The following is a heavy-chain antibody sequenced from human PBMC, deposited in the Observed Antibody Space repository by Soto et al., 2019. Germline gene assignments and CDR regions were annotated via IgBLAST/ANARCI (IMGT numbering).Heavy chain of an antibody. CDR1: GFTFISYA. J-gene: IGHJ5*02. CDR2: ISYDGSNK. Sequence: GSLRLSCAASGFTFISYAMHFVRQSPGKGLEWVAVISYDGSNKYYADSVKGRFTISRDNSKNTLYLQMNSLRAEDTAVYYCARDRGSYGDNWFDPWGQGTLVTVSS. D-gene: IGHD5-18*01. CDR3: ARDRGSYGDNWFDP. V-gene: IGHV3-30-3*01.